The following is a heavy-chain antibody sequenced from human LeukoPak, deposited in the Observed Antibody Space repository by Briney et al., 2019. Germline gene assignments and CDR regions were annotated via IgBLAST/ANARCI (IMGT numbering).Heavy chain of an antibody. CDR3: ARVMVSWELLQGTAFDY. J-gene: IGHJ4*02. Sequence: PGGSLRLSCAASGFTFSSYWMSWVRQAPGKGLEWVANIKQDGSEKYYVDSVKGRFTISRDNAKNSLYLQMNSLRAEDTAVYYCARVMVSWELLQGTAFDYWGQGTLVTVSS. CDR1: GFTFSSYW. V-gene: IGHV3-7*01. CDR2: IKQDGSEK. D-gene: IGHD1-26*01.